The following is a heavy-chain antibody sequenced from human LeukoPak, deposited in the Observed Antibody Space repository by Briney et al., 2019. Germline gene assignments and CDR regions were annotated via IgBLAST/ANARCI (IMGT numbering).Heavy chain of an antibody. CDR3: ARHLNYNNYGYYYYYMDV. J-gene: IGHJ6*03. D-gene: IGHD4-11*01. V-gene: IGHV1-18*01. Sequence: ASVKVSCKASGYTFTSYGISWVRQAPGQGLEWMGWISAYNGNTNYAQKLQGRVTMTTDTSTSTAYMELRSLRSDDTAVYYCARHLNYNNYGYYYYYMDVWGKGTTVTDSS. CDR2: ISAYNGNT. CDR1: GYTFTSYG.